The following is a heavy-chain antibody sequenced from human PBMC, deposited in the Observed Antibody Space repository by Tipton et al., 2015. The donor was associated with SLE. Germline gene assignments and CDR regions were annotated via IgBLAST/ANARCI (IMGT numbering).Heavy chain of an antibody. J-gene: IGHJ4*01. CDR3: ARDFARGSGYVY. D-gene: IGHD3-9*01. V-gene: IGHV4-34*01. Sequence: LRLSCAVYGGSFSGYYWSWIRQPPGKGLEWIGEINHSGSTNYNPSLKSRVTISVDKSKNQFSLKLSSVTAADTAVYYCARDFARGSGYVYWGHGILVTVSS. CDR1: GGSFSGYY. CDR2: INHSGST.